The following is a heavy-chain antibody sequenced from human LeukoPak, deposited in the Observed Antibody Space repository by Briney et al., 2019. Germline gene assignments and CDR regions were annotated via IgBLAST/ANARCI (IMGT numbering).Heavy chain of an antibody. CDR2: ISSSSSTI. CDR3: ARAVVSSTSCSDY. Sequence: PGGSLRLSCAASGFTFSSYSMNWVRQAPGKGLEWVSYISSSSSTIYYADSVKGRFTISRDNAKNSLYLQMNSLRAEDTAVYYCARAVVSSTSCSDYWGQGTLVTVSS. J-gene: IGHJ4*02. V-gene: IGHV3-48*01. CDR1: GFTFSSYS. D-gene: IGHD2-2*01.